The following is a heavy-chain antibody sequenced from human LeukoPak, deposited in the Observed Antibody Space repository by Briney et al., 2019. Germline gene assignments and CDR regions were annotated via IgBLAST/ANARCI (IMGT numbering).Heavy chain of an antibody. CDR3: ARSLWFGELFSAFDI. D-gene: IGHD3-10*01. CDR1: GYTFTSYG. CDR2: ISAYNGNT. Sequence: ASVKVSCKASGYTFTSYGISWVRQAPGQGLEWMGWISAYNGNTNYAQKLQGRVTMTTDTSTSTAYMELRSLRSDDMAVYYCARSLWFGELFSAFDIWGQGTMVTVSS. J-gene: IGHJ3*02. V-gene: IGHV1-18*03.